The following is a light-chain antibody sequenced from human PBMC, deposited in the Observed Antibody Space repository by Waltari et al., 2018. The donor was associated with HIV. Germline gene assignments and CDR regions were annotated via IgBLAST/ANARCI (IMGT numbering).Light chain of an antibody. Sequence: EIVLTQSPATLSLSPGARVTLSCRASQSVSSYLAWYQQKPGQAPRLLIYDTSNRATGIPARFSGSGSGTDFTITISSLEPEDFAVYSCQQRSIWPWTFGQGTKVEIK. V-gene: IGKV3-11*01. J-gene: IGKJ1*01. CDR2: DTS. CDR3: QQRSIWPWT. CDR1: QSVSSY.